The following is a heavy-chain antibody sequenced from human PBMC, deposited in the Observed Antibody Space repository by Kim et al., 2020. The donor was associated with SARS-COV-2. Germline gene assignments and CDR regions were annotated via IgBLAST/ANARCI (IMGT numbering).Heavy chain of an antibody. Sequence: TNYNPSLKSRVTISVDTYKNQFSLKLSSVTAADTAVYYCARGRDGYNYDYWGQGTLVTVSS. V-gene: IGHV4-59*09. D-gene: IGHD5-12*01. CDR2: T. J-gene: IGHJ4*02. CDR3: ARGRDGYNYDY.